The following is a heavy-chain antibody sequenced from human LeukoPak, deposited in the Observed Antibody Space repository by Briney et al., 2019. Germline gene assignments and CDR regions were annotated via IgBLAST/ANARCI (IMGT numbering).Heavy chain of an antibody. CDR1: GFTFSSYG. Sequence: GGSLRLSCAASGFTFSSYGMHWVRQAPGKGLEWVSGISWNSGSIGYADSVKGRFTISRDNAKNSLYLQMNSLRAEDTALYYCAKDVGRRVVYPSDAFDIWGQGTMVTVSS. CDR2: ISWNSGSI. D-gene: IGHD2-8*02. CDR3: AKDVGRRVVYPSDAFDI. J-gene: IGHJ3*02. V-gene: IGHV3-9*01.